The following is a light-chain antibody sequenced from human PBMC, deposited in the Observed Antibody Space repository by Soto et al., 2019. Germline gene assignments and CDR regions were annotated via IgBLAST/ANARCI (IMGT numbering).Light chain of an antibody. Sequence: EIVLTQSPATLSLSPGERATLSCRASRSVSSYLAWYQQKPGQAPRLLIYDASNRATGIPARFSGSGSGTDFTLTISSPVPEDFAVYYCQQRSNWPPLTFGGGTKVDIK. J-gene: IGKJ4*01. CDR1: RSVSSY. CDR3: QQRSNWPPLT. V-gene: IGKV3-11*01. CDR2: DAS.